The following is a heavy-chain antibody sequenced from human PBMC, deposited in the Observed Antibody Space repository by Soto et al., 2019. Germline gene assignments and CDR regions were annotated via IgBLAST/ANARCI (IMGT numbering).Heavy chain of an antibody. CDR3: AREHSSGWYLDV. Sequence: QVLLVESGGGVVQPGRSLRLSCAASGFSFSTNTMYWVRQAPGKGLEWVAVTGKNKYYADSVKGRFTISGDNSENTLSLQMNSLRAEDTAVYYCAREHSSGWYLDVWGQGTTVAVSS. V-gene: IGHV3-30*04. CDR1: GFSFSTNT. J-gene: IGHJ6*02. D-gene: IGHD6-19*01. CDR2: TGKNK.